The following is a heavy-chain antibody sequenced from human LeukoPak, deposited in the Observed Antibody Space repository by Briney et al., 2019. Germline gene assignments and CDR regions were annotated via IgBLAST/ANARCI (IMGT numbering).Heavy chain of an antibody. CDR1: GFTLSNYN. V-gene: IGHV3-48*04. D-gene: IGHD1/OR15-1a*01. Sequence: GGSLRLSCAASGFTLSNYNMSWVRQAPGKGLGWVSYISSTSCIIYYADPVKGRCTISRGNAKNSLYLQMDSLRVEDTAVYYCVPDFNKGFDPWGQGTLVTVSS. J-gene: IGHJ5*02. CDR2: ISSTSCII. CDR3: VPDFNKGFDP.